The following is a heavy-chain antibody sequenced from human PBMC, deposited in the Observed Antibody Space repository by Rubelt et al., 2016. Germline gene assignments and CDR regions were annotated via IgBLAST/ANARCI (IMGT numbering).Heavy chain of an antibody. CDR3: ARDGPANSP. V-gene: IGHV3-53*01. CDR2: IHSGGST. J-gene: IGHJ5*02. CDR1: GFSVSGNW. Sequence: EVQLVEFGGGLVQPGGSLRLSCAASGFSVSGNWMSWVRQAPGRGLEWVSVIHSGGSTFYADSVKGRFTSSRDNSRNTVSLQMSSLRVEDTAMYYCARDGPANSPWGQGTLVTVSS. D-gene: IGHD3/OR15-3a*01.